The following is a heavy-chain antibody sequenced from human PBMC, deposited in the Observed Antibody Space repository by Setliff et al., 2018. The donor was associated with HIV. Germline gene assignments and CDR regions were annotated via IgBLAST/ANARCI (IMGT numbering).Heavy chain of an antibody. D-gene: IGHD6-19*01. V-gene: IGHV4-59*12. CDR3: ARDYSSGFLL. CDR1: GGSISGYY. CDR2: IYSSGNT. Sequence: SETLSLTCTVSGGSISGYYCNWIRQPPGKALQSIGYIYSSGNTYHNPSLKSRVTISVDTSKNQFSLKLSSVTAADTAVYYCARDYSSGFLLWGQGTLVTVSS. J-gene: IGHJ4*02.